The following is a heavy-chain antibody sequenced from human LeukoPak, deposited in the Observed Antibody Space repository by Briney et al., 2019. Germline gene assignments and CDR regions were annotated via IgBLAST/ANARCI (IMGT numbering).Heavy chain of an antibody. D-gene: IGHD1-7*01. J-gene: IGHJ4*02. V-gene: IGHV3-48*03. CDR1: GFTFSSYE. CDR3: AKVRVIFNWNYAYYFDY. CDR2: ISSSGSTI. Sequence: GGSLRLSCAASGFTFSSYEMNWVRQAPGRGLEWVSYISSSGSTIYYADSVKGRFTISRDNSKNTLYLQMNSLRPEDTAVYYCAKVRVIFNWNYAYYFDYWGQGTLVTVSS.